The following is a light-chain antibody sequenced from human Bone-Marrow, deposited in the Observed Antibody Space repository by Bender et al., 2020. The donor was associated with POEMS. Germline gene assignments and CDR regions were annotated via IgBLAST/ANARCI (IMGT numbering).Light chain of an antibody. CDR2: GNT. CDR1: SSNIGADYD. Sequence: QSALTQPPSVSGAPGQRVTISCTGSSSNIGADYDAHWYQQLPGTAPKLLIYGNTNRPSGVPDRFSGSMSGTSASLAISGLHSEDEADYYCVAWDDTLNGWVFGGGTKLTVL. J-gene: IGLJ2*01. V-gene: IGLV1-50*01. CDR3: VAWDDTLNGWV.